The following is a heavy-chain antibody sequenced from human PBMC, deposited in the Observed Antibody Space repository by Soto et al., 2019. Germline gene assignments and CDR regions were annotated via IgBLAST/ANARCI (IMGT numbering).Heavy chain of an antibody. CDR3: ARDGVVGATGMSYYYDYGMDV. CDR2: IYYSGST. Sequence: PSETLSLTCTVSGGSVSSGSYYWSWIRQPPGKGLEWIGYIYYSGSTNYNPSLKSRVTISVDTSKNQFSLKLSSVTAADTAVYYCARDGVVGATGMSYYYDYGMDVWGQGTTVTVSS. D-gene: IGHD1-26*01. J-gene: IGHJ6*02. CDR1: GGSVSSGSYY. V-gene: IGHV4-61*01.